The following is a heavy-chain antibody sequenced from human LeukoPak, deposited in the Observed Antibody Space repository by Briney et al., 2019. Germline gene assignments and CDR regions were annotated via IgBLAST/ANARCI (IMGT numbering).Heavy chain of an antibody. D-gene: IGHD4-17*01. CDR1: GFTFSSYE. V-gene: IGHV3-48*03. J-gene: IGHJ3*02. Sequence: GGSLRLSCAASGFTFSSYEMNWVRQAPGKGLEWVSYISSSGSTMYYADSVKGRFTISRDNSKNTLYLQMNSLRAEDTAVYYCARVYGDYGAFDIWGQGTMVTVSS. CDR3: ARVYGDYGAFDI. CDR2: ISSSGSTM.